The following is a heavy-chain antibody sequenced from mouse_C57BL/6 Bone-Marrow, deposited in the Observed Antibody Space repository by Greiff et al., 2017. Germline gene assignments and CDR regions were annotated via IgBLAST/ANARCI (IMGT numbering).Heavy chain of an antibody. Sequence: QVQLQQPGAELVMPGASVKLSCKASGYTFTSYWMHWVKQRPGQGLEWIGEIDPSDSYTNSNQKFKGKSTLTVDKTSSTAYMQLSSLTSEDSAVYYCARRKSTTKGYYFDYWGQGTTLTVSS. D-gene: IGHD1-1*01. CDR2: IDPSDSYT. V-gene: IGHV1-69*01. J-gene: IGHJ2*01. CDR3: ARRKSTTKGYYFDY. CDR1: GYTFTSYW.